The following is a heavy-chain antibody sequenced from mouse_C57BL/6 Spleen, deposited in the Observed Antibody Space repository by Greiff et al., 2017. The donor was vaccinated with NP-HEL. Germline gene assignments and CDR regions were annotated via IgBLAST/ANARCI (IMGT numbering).Heavy chain of an antibody. J-gene: IGHJ2*01. Sequence: EVQLQQSGPELVKPGASVKISCKASGYTFTDYYMNWVKQSHGKSLEWIGDINPNNGGTSYNQKFKGKATLTVDKSSSTAYMELRSLTSEDSAVYYCARNLYDYDDYCDYWGQGTTLTVSS. D-gene: IGHD2-4*01. V-gene: IGHV1-26*01. CDR2: INPNNGGT. CDR3: ARNLYDYDDYCDY. CDR1: GYTFTDYY.